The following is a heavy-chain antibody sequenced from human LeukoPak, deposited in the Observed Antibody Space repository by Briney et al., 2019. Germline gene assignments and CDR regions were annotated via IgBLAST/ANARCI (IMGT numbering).Heavy chain of an antibody. Sequence: GGSLGLSCAASGFTFSSYSMNWVRQAPGKGLEWVSYIRSSGSIIYYADSVKGRFTISRDNAKNSLYLQMNSLRDEDTAVYYCARSAGSGSYYEFDYWGQGTLVTVSS. CDR3: ARSAGSGSYYEFDY. J-gene: IGHJ4*02. CDR2: IRSSGSII. D-gene: IGHD3-10*01. CDR1: GFTFSSYS. V-gene: IGHV3-48*02.